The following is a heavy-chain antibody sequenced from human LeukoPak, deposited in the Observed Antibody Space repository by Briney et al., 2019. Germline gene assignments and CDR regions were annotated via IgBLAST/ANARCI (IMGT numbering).Heavy chain of an antibody. CDR1: GGSFSTYY. D-gene: IGHD6-19*01. V-gene: IGHV4-39*01. Sequence: NPSETLSLTCTVSGGSFSTYYWGWIRQPPGKGLEWIGSIYYSGSTYYNPSLKSRVTISVDTSKNQFSLKLSSVTAADTAVYYCARRPGGAAVAVPYFDYWGQGTLVTVSS. CDR3: ARRPGGAAVAVPYFDY. J-gene: IGHJ4*02. CDR2: IYYSGST.